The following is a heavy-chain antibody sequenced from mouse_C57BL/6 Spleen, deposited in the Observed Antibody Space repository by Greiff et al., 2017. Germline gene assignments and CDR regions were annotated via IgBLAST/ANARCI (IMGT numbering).Heavy chain of an antibody. CDR1: GFTFSSYA. Sequence: EVMLVESGGGLVQPGGSLKLSCAASGFTFSSYAMSWVRQTPDKRLEWVATISDGGSYTYYPDNVKGRFTISRDNAKNNLYLQMSHLKSEDTAMYYCAREGAYYSNPRAMDYWGQGTSVTVSS. CDR2: ISDGGSYT. D-gene: IGHD2-5*01. V-gene: IGHV5-4*01. J-gene: IGHJ4*01. CDR3: AREGAYYSNPRAMDY.